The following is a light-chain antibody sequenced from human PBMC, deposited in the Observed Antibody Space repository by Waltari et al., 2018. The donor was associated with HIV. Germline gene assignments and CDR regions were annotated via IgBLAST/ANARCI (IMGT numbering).Light chain of an antibody. Sequence: DIVLTQSPLSLPVTPGEPASISRRSNQSLLHTSGYYYLDWYLQKPGHSPQVLIYLGSNRASGVPDRLSGSGSGTDFTLKISRVEAEDVGIYYCMQALQTPLTFGQGTRLEIK. CDR3: MQALQTPLT. J-gene: IGKJ5*01. V-gene: IGKV2-28*01. CDR2: LGS. CDR1: QSLLHTSGYYY.